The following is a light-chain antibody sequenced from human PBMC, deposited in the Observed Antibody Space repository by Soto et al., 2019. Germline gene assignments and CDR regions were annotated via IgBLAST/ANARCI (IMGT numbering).Light chain of an antibody. J-gene: IGLJ1*01. V-gene: IGLV1-51*01. Sequence: QSVLTQPPSVSAAPGQNVTISCSGTSSNIGNNFVSWYQHLPGTAPKILIYDNVKRPSGIPDRFSGFKSGASATLGITGLQTGDEADYYCQSYDSSLSGSSVFGTGTKVTVL. CDR1: SSNIGNNF. CDR3: QSYDSSLSGSSV. CDR2: DNV.